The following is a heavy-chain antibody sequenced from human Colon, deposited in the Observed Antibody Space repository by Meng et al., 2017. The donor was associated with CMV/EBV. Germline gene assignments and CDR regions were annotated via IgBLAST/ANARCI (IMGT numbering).Heavy chain of an antibody. CDR1: GYTFTNYY. CDR3: VRKSLSGQPYFDY. J-gene: IGHJ4*02. V-gene: IGHV1-46*01. Sequence: ASVKVSCKASGYTFTNYYIHWVRQAPGQGLEWMGLINPRGGSTGYLHKFQGRLAMTADKTTDTAYLELSSLRSEDTAVYYCVRKSLSGQPYFDYWGQGTLVTVSS. D-gene: IGHD3-9*01. CDR2: INPRGGST.